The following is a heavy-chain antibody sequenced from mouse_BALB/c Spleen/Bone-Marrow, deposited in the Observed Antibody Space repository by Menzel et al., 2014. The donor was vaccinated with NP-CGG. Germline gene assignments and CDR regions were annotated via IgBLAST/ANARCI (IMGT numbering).Heavy chain of an antibody. CDR3: ARYDGYSDNAMDY. CDR2: IRNKANGYTT. Sequence: EVNLVESGGGLVQPGSSLRLSCATSGFTFTDYYMNWVRQPPGKALEWLGFIRNKANGYTTEFSASVKGRFTISRDNSQSILYLQMNTLRAEDSATYYCARYDGYSDNAMDYWGQGTPVTVSS. V-gene: IGHV7-3*02. J-gene: IGHJ4*01. CDR1: GFTFTDYY. D-gene: IGHD2-3*01.